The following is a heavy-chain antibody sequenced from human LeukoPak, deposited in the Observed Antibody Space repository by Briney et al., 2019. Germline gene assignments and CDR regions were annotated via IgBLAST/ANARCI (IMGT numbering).Heavy chain of an antibody. J-gene: IGHJ4*02. CDR2: IYPGDSDT. CDR3: ARGNPGADY. D-gene: IGHD4-23*01. V-gene: IGHV5-51*01. CDR1: GYSFTNYW. Sequence: GASLQISCKGSGYSFTNYWIGWARQLPGKGLEWMGIIYPGDSDTRYSPSFQGQVTMSADKSISTAYLQWSSLKASDTAMYYCARGNPGADYWGQGTLVTVSS.